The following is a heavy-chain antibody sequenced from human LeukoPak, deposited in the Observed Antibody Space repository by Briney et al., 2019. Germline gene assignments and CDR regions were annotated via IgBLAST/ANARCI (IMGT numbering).Heavy chain of an antibody. J-gene: IGHJ4*02. CDR3: ARHDSSSLPGDY. CDR1: GGSMTNYY. Sequence: SETLSPTCTVSGGSMTNYYWSWIRQSPGKGLEWIGTIYYSGSTNYNPSLKSPVTISVDTSKNQFSLRLSSVTAADTAVYYCARHDSSSLPGDYWGQGTLVTVSS. D-gene: IGHD3-22*01. V-gene: IGHV4-59*08. CDR2: IYYSGST.